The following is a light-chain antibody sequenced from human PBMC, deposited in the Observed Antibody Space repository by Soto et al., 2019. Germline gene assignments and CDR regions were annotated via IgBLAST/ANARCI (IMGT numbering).Light chain of an antibody. CDR1: QSIRSW. CDR2: DAY. CDR3: QQYESYSPLT. J-gene: IGKJ4*01. Sequence: DLQMTQSPSILSASVGDRVTITCRASQSIRSWLAWYQQKPGKAPKLLIYDAYSLESGVPSRFSGRRSGTEFTLTIAGLQPEDFATYCCQQYESYSPLTFGGGTKVEIK. V-gene: IGKV1-5*01.